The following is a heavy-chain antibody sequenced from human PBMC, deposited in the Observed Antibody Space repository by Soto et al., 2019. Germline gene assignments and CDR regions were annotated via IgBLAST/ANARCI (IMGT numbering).Heavy chain of an antibody. CDR3: ARLFRDVYNAVEY. V-gene: IGHV4-59*08. CDR2: TSNSAPT. J-gene: IGHJ4*02. CDR1: GGSISSYH. D-gene: IGHD3-3*01. Sequence: PSETLSLTCTVSGGSISSYHWSWIRQSPGKGLEWIGYTSNSAPTIYNPSLKSRVTISADTSKNQFSLRLSSVTAADTAVYFRARLFRDVYNAVEYWGQGALVTVSS.